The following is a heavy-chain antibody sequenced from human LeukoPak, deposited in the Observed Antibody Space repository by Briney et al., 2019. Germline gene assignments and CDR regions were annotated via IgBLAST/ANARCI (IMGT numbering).Heavy chain of an antibody. CDR3: ARVWGGYCSSTSCYGAFDI. CDR2: INWNGGST. J-gene: IGHJ3*02. D-gene: IGHD2-2*01. V-gene: IGHV3-20*04. Sequence: GGSLRLSCAASGFTFDDYGMSWVRQAPGKGLEWVSGINWNGGSTCYADSVKGRFTISRDNAKNSLYLQMNSLRAEDTALYYCARVWGGYCSSTSCYGAFDIWGQGTMVTVSS. CDR1: GFTFDDYG.